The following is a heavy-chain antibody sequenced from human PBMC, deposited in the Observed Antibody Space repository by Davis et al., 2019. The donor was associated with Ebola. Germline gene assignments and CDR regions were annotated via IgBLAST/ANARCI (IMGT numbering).Heavy chain of an antibody. CDR3: AKEVEQLLVHPYYGIDV. Sequence: PGGSLRLSCAASGFTFSSYALSWVRQAPGKGLEWVSVISGGGSNIYYADSVKGRFTISRDNSKNTLYLQMNSLRAEDTAIYYCAKEVEQLLVHPYYGIDVWGQGTTVTVSS. CDR1: GFTFSSYA. J-gene: IGHJ6*02. V-gene: IGHV3-23*01. CDR2: ISGGGSNI. D-gene: IGHD6-13*01.